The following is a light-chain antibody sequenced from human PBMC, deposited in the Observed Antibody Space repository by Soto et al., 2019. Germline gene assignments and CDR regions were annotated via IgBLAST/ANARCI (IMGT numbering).Light chain of an antibody. J-gene: IGKJ4*01. V-gene: IGKV3-15*01. CDR3: QQYSAWPLT. CDR1: QSISNN. CDR2: GAS. Sequence: EIVMTQSPAILSVSPGDGATLFCRASQSISNNFLAWYQHKPGQAPRLLIHGASTRATGVPARFSGSASETELTLTISSLQSEDFAVYYCQQYSAWPLTFGGGTKVEI.